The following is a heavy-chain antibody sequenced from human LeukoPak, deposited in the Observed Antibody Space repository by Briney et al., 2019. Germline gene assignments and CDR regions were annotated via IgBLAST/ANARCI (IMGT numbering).Heavy chain of an antibody. CDR2: ISGSGGST. D-gene: IGHD2-15*01. CDR1: GFTFSSYA. CDR3: ARDRVLVGGSPTYNFDY. J-gene: IGHJ4*02. Sequence: GGSLRLSCAASGFTFSSYAMSWVRQAPGKGLEWVSAISGSGGSTYYADSVKGRFTISRDNSKNTLYLQMNSLRAEDTAVYYCARDRVLVGGSPTYNFDYWGQGTLVTVSS. V-gene: IGHV3-23*01.